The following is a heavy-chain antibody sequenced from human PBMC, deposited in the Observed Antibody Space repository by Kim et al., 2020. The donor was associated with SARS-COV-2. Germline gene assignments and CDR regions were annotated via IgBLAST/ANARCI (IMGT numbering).Heavy chain of an antibody. D-gene: IGHD3-3*01. CDR3: ARGLYDFWSGYTGNWFYP. CDR1: GGSFSGYY. J-gene: IGHJ5*02. V-gene: IGHV4-34*01. CDR2: INHSGTT. Sequence: SETLSLTCAVYGGSFSGYYWSWIRQPPGKGLEWIGEINHSGTTNYNPSLKSRVTISLDTSKNQFSLKLSSVTAADTAVYYCARGLYDFWSGYTGNWFYP.